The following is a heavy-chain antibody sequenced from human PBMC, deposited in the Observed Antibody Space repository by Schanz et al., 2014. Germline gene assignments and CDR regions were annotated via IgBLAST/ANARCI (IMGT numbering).Heavy chain of an antibody. CDR1: GFTFSAYW. V-gene: IGHV3-7*01. CDR2: INQAASVQ. J-gene: IGHJ4*02. Sequence: EVQLVEYGGGLVQPGESLRLSCAASGFTFSAYWMAWVRQAPGKGLEWVAAINQAASVQYYVDSVKGRFTISRDDAKNSHYLQMNSLRVEDTAVFYCVKIGYTHWSLDDWGQGTLLTVSS. D-gene: IGHD6-13*01. CDR3: VKIGYTHWSLDD.